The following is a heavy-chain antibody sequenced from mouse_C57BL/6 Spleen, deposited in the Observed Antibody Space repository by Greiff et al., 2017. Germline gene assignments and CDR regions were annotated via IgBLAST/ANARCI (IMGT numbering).Heavy chain of an antibody. V-gene: IGHV1-42*01. CDR1: GYSFTGYY. CDR3: ARPEPYYAMDY. CDR2: INPSTGGT. Sequence: VHVKQSGPELVKPGASVKISCKASGYSFTGYYMNWVKQSPEKSLEWIGGINPSTGGTTYNQKFKAKATLTVDKSSSTAYMQLKSLTSEDSAVYYCARPEPYYAMDYWGQGTSVTVSS. J-gene: IGHJ4*01.